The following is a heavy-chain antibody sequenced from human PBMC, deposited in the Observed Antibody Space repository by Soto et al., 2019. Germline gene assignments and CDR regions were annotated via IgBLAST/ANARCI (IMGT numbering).Heavy chain of an antibody. CDR1: GTIFSSYT. Sequence: QVQLVQSGAEVKKPGSSVRVSCKASGTIFSSYTISWVRQAPGQGLEWMGRIIPILGETNSAQKFQGRVTLTADKCTNTAYMQLNSLGLEDTAVYYCARGLGGRMDDWGQGTTVTVSS. CDR2: IIPILGET. J-gene: IGHJ6*02. V-gene: IGHV1-69*08. CDR3: ARGLGGRMDD. D-gene: IGHD3-16*01.